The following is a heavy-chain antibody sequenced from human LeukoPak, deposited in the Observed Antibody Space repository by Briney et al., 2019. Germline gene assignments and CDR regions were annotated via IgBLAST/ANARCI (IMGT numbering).Heavy chain of an antibody. Sequence: SETLSLTCTVSGGSISSSSYYWGWIRQPPGKGLEWIGSIYYSGSTYYNPSLKSRVTISVDTSKNHFSLKLSSVTAADTAVYYCASRTLDYGVYYFDYWGQGTLVTVSS. CDR3: ASRTLDYGVYYFDY. J-gene: IGHJ4*02. CDR1: GGSISSSSYY. CDR2: IYYSGST. V-gene: IGHV4-39*01. D-gene: IGHD4-17*01.